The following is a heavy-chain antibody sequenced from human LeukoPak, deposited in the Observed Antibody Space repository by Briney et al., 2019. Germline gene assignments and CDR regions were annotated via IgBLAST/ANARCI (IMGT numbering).Heavy chain of an antibody. D-gene: IGHD4-17*01. CDR3: ARVLIDYGDYENSFDI. CDR2: IYSGGST. CDR1: GFTFSSYA. Sequence: PGGSLRLSCAASGFTFSSYAMSWVRQAPGKGLEWVSVIYSGGSTYYADSVKGRFTISRDNSKNTLYLQMNSLRAEDTAVYYCARVLIDYGDYENSFDIWGQGTMVTVSS. J-gene: IGHJ3*02. V-gene: IGHV3-53*01.